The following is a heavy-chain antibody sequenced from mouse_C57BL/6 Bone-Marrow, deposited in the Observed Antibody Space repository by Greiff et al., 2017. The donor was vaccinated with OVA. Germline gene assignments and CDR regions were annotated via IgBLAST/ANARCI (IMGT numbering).Heavy chain of an antibody. J-gene: IGHJ3*01. Sequence: EVQLVESEGGLVQPGSSMKLSCTASGFTFSDYYMAWVRQVPEKGLEWVANINYDGSSTYYLDSLKSRFIISSDNAKNILYLQMSSLKSEDTATYYCARDPVNAWFAYWGQGTLVTVSA. CDR3: ARDPVNAWFAY. CDR1: GFTFSDYY. CDR2: INYDGSST. V-gene: IGHV5-16*01.